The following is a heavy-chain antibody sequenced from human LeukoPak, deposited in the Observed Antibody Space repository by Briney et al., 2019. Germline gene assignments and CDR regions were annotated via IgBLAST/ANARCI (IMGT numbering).Heavy chain of an antibody. CDR1: GFTFSNYW. V-gene: IGHV3-74*01. J-gene: IGHJ4*02. CDR3: ARDLSGPDY. Sequence: GESLRLSCAASGFTFSNYWMHWVRQAPGKGLVWVSRINNDGSSTEYAGSVRGRFTISRDNDKNTLYMQMNSLRADDTAVYYCARDLSGPDYWGQGTQVTVSS. CDR2: INNDGSST.